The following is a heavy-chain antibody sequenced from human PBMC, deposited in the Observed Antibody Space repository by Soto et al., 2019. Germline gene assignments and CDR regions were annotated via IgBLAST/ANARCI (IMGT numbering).Heavy chain of an antibody. Sequence: QVQLVQSGAEVKKPGASVKVSCKASGYTCTSYAMHWVRQAPGQRLEWMGWINAGNGNTKYSQKFQGRVTITRDTSASTAYMELSSLRSEDTAVYYCARDRGGYFWSGCHHYYYYGMDVWGQGTTVTVSS. D-gene: IGHD3-3*01. CDR1: GYTCTSYA. CDR2: INAGNGNT. V-gene: IGHV1-3*01. J-gene: IGHJ6*02. CDR3: ARDRGGYFWSGCHHYYYYGMDV.